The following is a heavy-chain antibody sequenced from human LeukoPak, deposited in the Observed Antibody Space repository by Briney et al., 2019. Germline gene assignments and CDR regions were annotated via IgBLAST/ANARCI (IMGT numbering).Heavy chain of an antibody. D-gene: IGHD3-22*01. V-gene: IGHV4-31*03. Sequence: SETLSLTCTVSGGSISSGGYYWSWIRQHPGKGLEWIGYIYYGGSTYYNPSLKSRVTISVDTSKNQFSLKLSSVTAADTAVYYCASNDSSGYPRVFQHWGQGTLVTVSS. CDR1: GGSISSGGYY. CDR3: ASNDSSGYPRVFQH. CDR2: IYYGGST. J-gene: IGHJ1*01.